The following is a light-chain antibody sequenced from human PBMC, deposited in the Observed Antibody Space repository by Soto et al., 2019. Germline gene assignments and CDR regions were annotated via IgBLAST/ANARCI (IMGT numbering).Light chain of an antibody. CDR3: QQDGSSPPLT. J-gene: IGKJ5*01. CDR1: QSVSSSY. Sequence: EIVVTQSPGALSLSPGERATLSCRASQSVSSSYLAGYQQKPGQAPRLLIYGASSRATGIPDRFSGRGSGTDFTLTISRLEPEDFAVYYCQQDGSSPPLTFGQGTRLEIK. V-gene: IGKV3-20*01. CDR2: GAS.